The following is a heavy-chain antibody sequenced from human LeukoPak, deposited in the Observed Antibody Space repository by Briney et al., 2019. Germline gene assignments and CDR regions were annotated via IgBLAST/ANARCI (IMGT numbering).Heavy chain of an antibody. CDR1: GFTVSNNY. D-gene: IGHD6-19*01. V-gene: IGHV3-53*01. J-gene: IGHJ4*02. Sequence: GGSLRLSCAASGFTVSNNYMRWVRQAPGKGLEWVSGINNSGDRRFYADSVKGRFTISRDNSKNTLYLQMNSLRAEDTAVYYCARGWYNFDYWGQGTRVTVSS. CDR3: ARGWYNFDY. CDR2: NNSGDRR.